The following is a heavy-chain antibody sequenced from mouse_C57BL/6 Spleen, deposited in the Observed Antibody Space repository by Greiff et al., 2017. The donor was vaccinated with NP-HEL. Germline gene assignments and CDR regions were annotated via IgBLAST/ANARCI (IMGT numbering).Heavy chain of an antibody. D-gene: IGHD1-1*01. J-gene: IGHJ1*03. Sequence: EVKLVESGGGLVQPGGSLKLSCAASGFTFSDYYMYWVRQTPEKRLEWVAYISNGGGSTYYPATVKGRFTISRDNAKNTLYLQMSRLKSEDTTMYYCARHDRLRWYFDVWGTGTTVTVSS. CDR3: ARHDRLRWYFDV. CDR2: ISNGGGST. V-gene: IGHV5-12*01. CDR1: GFTFSDYY.